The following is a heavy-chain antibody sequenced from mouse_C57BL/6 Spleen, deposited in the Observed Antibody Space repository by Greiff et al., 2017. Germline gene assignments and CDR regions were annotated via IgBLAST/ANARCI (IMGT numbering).Heavy chain of an antibody. D-gene: IGHD3-2*02. CDR1: GYAFSSYW. Sequence: QVQLQQSGAELVKPGASVKISCKASGYAFSSYWMNWVKQRPGKGLEWIGQIYPGNGDTNYNGKFKGKATLTADKSSSTAYMQLSSLTSEDSAVYFCAREGDSSRYAMDYWGQGTSVTVSS. J-gene: IGHJ4*01. V-gene: IGHV1-80*01. CDR3: AREGDSSRYAMDY. CDR2: IYPGNGDT.